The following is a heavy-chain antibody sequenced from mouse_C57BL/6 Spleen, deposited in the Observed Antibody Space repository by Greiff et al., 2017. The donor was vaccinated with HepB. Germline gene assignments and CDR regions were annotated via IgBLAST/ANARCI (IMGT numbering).Heavy chain of an antibody. CDR1: GYTFTSYW. Sequence: VQLQQSGAELVKPGASVKLSCKASGYTFTSYWMQWVKQRPGQGLEWIGEIDPSDSYTNYNQKFKGKATFTVDTSSSTAYMQLSSLTSEDSAVYYCATGKVDYWGQGTTLTVSS. D-gene: IGHD4-1*01. CDR2: IDPSDSYT. V-gene: IGHV1-50*01. CDR3: ATGKVDY. J-gene: IGHJ2*01.